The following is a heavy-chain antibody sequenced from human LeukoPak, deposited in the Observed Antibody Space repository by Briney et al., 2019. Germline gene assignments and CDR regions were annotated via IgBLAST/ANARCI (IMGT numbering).Heavy chain of an antibody. D-gene: IGHD6-6*01. CDR3: ARGSSSPRIKYFQH. J-gene: IGHJ1*01. Sequence: SQNLSLTCTVSGGSIRTGSYYWRWLRQPAGKELQWIGRIFTSGSTNYNPSLKSRVTISVDTSKNQFSLKLSSVTAADTAVYYYARGSSSPRIKYFQHWGQGTLVTVSS. CDR1: GGSIRTGSYY. V-gene: IGHV4-61*02. CDR2: IFTSGST.